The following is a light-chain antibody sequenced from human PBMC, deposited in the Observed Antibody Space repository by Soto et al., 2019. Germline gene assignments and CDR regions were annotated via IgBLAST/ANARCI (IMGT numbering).Light chain of an antibody. J-gene: IGKJ5*01. CDR2: KAS. V-gene: IGKV1-5*03. CDR3: QHIYSPPHT. Sequence: DIQITQSPSTLSASVGDRVNMTCRASQSFSSWLAWYQQKPGKAPKLLIYKASSLQSGVPSRFSGNGSGTDFTLTISSLQPEDFGTYYCQHIYSPPHTFGQGTRLEIK. CDR1: QSFSSW.